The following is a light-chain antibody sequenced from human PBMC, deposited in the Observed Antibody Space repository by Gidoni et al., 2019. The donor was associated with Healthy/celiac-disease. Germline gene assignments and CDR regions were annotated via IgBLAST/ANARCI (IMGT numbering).Light chain of an antibody. Sequence: EIVLTQSPGTLSLSPGERATLSCRASQSGSSSYLAWYQQKPGQAPRLLIYGASSRATGIPDSFSGSGSGTDFTLTISRLEPEDFAVYYCQQYGSSPFGGGTKVEIK. CDR2: GAS. CDR1: QSGSSSY. CDR3: QQYGSSP. V-gene: IGKV3-20*01. J-gene: IGKJ4*01.